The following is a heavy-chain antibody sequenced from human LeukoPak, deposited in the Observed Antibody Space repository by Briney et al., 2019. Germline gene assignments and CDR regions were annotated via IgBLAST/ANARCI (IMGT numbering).Heavy chain of an antibody. J-gene: IGHJ5*02. CDR3: ASHWGGFFGGKLYNCFDP. CDR2: IYYSGST. CDR1: GGSISSSSYY. D-gene: IGHD3-3*01. V-gene: IGHV4-39*01. Sequence: SETLSLTCTVSGGSISSSSYYWGWIRQPPGKGLEWIGSIYYSGSTYYNPSLKSRVTISVDTSKNQFSLKLSSVTAADTAVYYCASHWGGFFGGKLYNCFDPWGQGPRVTVSS.